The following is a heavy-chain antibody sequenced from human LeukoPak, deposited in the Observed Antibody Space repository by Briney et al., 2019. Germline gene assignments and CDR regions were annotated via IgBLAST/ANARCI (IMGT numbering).Heavy chain of an antibody. D-gene: IGHD6-13*01. CDR2: IRYDGSNK. V-gene: IGHV3-30*02. CDR1: GFTFSSYG. Sequence: GGSLRLSCAASGFTFSSYGMHWVRQAPGKGLEWVAFIRYDGSNKYYADSVKGRFTISRDNSKNTLYLQMNSLRAEDTAVYYCARGPLGSAWYVHYFDYWGQGTLVTDSS. CDR3: ARGPLGSAWYVHYFDY. J-gene: IGHJ4*02.